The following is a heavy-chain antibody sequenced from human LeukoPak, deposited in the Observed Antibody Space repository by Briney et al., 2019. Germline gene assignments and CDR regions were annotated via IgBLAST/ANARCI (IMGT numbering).Heavy chain of an antibody. J-gene: IGHJ4*02. CDR3: ARFSRSSTPVY. D-gene: IGHD6-6*01. CDR2: IDSGSDDI. V-gene: IGHV3-21*05. Sequence: PGGSLRLSCAASGFSFSLYAMNWVRQAPGKGLEWVAYIDSGSDDIHYADSVRGRFTISRDNAKNTLYLQMKSLRVEDTAVYYCARFSRSSTPVYWGQGTLVTVSS. CDR1: GFSFSLYA.